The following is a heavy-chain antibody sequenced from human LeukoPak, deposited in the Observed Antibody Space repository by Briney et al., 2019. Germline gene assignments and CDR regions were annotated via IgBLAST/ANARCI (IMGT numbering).Heavy chain of an antibody. Sequence: GGSLRLSCAAFGFTFSSYSMNWVRQAPGKGLEWVSYISSSSSTIYYADSVKGRFTISRDNAKNSLYLQMNSLRAEDTAVYYCARDPLADSTSCLQNWGQGTLVTVSS. J-gene: IGHJ4*02. CDR2: ISSSSSTI. V-gene: IGHV3-48*01. CDR3: ARDPLADSTSCLQN. D-gene: IGHD2-2*01. CDR1: GFTFSSYS.